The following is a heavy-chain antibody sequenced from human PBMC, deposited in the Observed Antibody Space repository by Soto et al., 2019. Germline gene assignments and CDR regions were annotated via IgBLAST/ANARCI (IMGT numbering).Heavy chain of an antibody. J-gene: IGHJ4*02. D-gene: IGHD1-26*01. CDR3: TRDDSGLGIDY. CDR2: IPSDGRDV. Sequence: LRLSCEASGFNFRDFWMHWVRQPPGKGPEWVSNIPSDGRDVSYADSVRGRFTISRDDARNTLYLQMSSLRVEDTAIYYCTRDDSGLGIDYWGQGTQVTVSS. V-gene: IGHV3-74*01. CDR1: GFNFRDFW.